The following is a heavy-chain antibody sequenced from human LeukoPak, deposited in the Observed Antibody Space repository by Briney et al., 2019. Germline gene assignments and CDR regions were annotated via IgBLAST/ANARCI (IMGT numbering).Heavy chain of an antibody. D-gene: IGHD3-22*01. CDR1: GFTVSGNY. CDR3: AKDDYYDTSGYRD. Sequence: GGSLRLSCAVSGFTVSGNYMSWVRQAPGKGLEWVSFIYSGGNTHYSDSVKGRFTISRDNSKNTLYLQMNSLRAEDTAVYYCAKDDYYDTSGYRDWGQGTLVTVSS. V-gene: IGHV3-53*05. CDR2: IYSGGNT. J-gene: IGHJ4*02.